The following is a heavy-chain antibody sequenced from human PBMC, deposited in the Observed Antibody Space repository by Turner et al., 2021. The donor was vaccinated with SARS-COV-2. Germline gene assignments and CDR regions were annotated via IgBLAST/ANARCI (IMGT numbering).Heavy chain of an antibody. J-gene: IGHJ6*02. CDR1: GYTFTSYY. CDR3: ARDLTIVGATSLDYYYGMDV. V-gene: IGHV1-46*03. D-gene: IGHD1-26*01. Sequence: QVQLVQSGAEVKKPGASVKVSCNASGYTFTSYYMQWVRQAPGQGLEWMGIINPSGGSTSYAQKFQSRVTMTRDTSTSTVYMEMSSLSSEDTAVYYCARDLTIVGATSLDYYYGMDVWGQGTTVTVSS. CDR2: INPSGGST.